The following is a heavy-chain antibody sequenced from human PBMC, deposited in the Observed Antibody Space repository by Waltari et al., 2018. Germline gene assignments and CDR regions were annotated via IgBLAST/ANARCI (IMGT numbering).Heavy chain of an antibody. J-gene: IGHJ4*02. CDR2: IIPIFGTA. Sequence: QFQLVQSGAEVKQPGSSVKVSCKASGGTFRSYSLSWVRQAPGQGLEWMGGIIPIFGTANYAQKFQGRVTITTDESTSTAYMELSSLRSEDTAVYYCASEGTSGSHERRFDYWGQGTLVTVSS. D-gene: IGHD1-26*01. V-gene: IGHV1-69*05. CDR1: GGTFRSYS. CDR3: ASEGTSGSHERRFDY.